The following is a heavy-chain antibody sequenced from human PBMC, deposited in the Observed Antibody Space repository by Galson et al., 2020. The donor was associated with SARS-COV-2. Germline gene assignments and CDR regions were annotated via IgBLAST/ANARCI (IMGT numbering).Heavy chain of an antibody. J-gene: IGHJ5*02. CDR1: GGSISSGNYY. CDR3: ATSLAFCLGDCFSANWFDP. CDR2: VYSTGST. V-gene: IGHV4-61*02. Sequence: SETLSLTCTVSGGSISSGNYYLSWIRQPAGKGLEWIGRVYSTGSTNYNPSLKSRVTMSVDTSKNQFSLKLSSVTAADTAMYYCATSLAFCLGDCFSANWFDPWCQGTLVTVSS. D-gene: IGHD2-21*02.